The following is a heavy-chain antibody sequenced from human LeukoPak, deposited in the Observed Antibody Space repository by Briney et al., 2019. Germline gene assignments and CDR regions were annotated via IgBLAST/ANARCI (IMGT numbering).Heavy chain of an antibody. CDR1: GGSTSSSSYY. Sequence: PSDTLSLTCTVSGGSTSSSSYYWGWIRQPPGKGLEWIGSIYYSGSTYYNPSLKSRVTISVDTSKNQFSLKLSSVTAADTAVYYCASRVGDYDFWSGPWGFDPWGQGTLVTVSS. J-gene: IGHJ5*02. CDR2: IYYSGST. V-gene: IGHV4-39*01. CDR3: ASRVGDYDFWSGPWGFDP. D-gene: IGHD3-3*01.